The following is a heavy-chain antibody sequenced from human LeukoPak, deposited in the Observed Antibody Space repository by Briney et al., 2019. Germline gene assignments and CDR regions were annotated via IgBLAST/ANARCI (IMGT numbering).Heavy chain of an antibody. CDR1: GGTFSSYA. CDR3: ARDTFGELGSFDP. CDR2: IIPIFGTA. Sequence: SVKVSCKASGGTFSSYAISWVRQAPGQGLEWMGGIIPIFGTANYAQKFQGRVTITADESTSTAYMELSSLRSEDTAVYYCARDTFGELGSFDPWGQGTLVTVSS. V-gene: IGHV1-69*13. D-gene: IGHD3-10*01. J-gene: IGHJ5*02.